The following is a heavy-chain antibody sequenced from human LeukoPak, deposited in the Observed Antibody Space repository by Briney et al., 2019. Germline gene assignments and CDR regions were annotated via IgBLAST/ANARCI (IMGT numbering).Heavy chain of an antibody. CDR1: GFTLSLAW. J-gene: IGHJ4*02. Sequence: TGGSLRLSCATSGFTLSLAWMHWVRQAPGKGLEWVSRIKYDGSYTNYADSVKGRFTISRDNARNTLSLHMISLRAEDTAVYFCVRDGDAYNSDFWGQGVLVTVSS. CDR2: IKYDGSYT. D-gene: IGHD5-24*01. CDR3: VRDGDAYNSDF. V-gene: IGHV3-74*01.